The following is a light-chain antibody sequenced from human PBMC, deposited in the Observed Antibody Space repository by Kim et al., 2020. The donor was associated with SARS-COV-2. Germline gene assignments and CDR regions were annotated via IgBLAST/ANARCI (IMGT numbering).Light chain of an antibody. V-gene: IGLV2-11*01. CDR1: SNNIGFYNY. CDR3: CSYAGDYVI. J-gene: IGLJ2*01. CDR2: DVT. Sequence: PGQSVTTSCTGASNNIGFYNYVSRYQHHPGRAPKLIIYDVTKRPSGVPDRFSGSKSGNTASLTVSGLQSEDEADYYCCSYAGDYVIFGGGTQLTVL.